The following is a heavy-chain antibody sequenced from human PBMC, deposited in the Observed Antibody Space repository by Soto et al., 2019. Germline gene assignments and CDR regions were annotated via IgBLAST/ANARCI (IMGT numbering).Heavy chain of an antibody. CDR2: ISSNSADK. D-gene: IGHD2-15*01. CDR3: ARELQPWARRAFDC. Sequence: EVQLVESGGGLVQPGGSLRLSCATSGFALSRHSMNCVRQAPGKGLEWVSLISSNSADKFYADAVKGRFSMSRDNGENVMWLQMDGLRVEDTAISYCARELQPWARRAFDCWGQGVMVTVSS. V-gene: IGHV3-21*05. CDR1: GFALSRHS. J-gene: IGHJ5*01.